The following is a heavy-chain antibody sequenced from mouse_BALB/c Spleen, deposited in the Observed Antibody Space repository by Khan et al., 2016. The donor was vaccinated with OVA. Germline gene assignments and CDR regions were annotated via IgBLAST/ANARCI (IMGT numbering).Heavy chain of an antibody. V-gene: IGHV2-6-1*01. Sequence: VQGVESGPGLVAPSQSLSITCTISGFSLTNYGVHWIRQPPGKGLEWLVVIWSDGSTTYNSALKSRLTISKDNSKSQVFLKMSSLQTDDTAMYFGARQPYYHYNIMDYWGQGTSVTVSS. CDR2: IWSDGST. D-gene: IGHD2-10*01. CDR3: ARQPYYHYNIMDY. J-gene: IGHJ4*01. CDR1: GFSLTNYG.